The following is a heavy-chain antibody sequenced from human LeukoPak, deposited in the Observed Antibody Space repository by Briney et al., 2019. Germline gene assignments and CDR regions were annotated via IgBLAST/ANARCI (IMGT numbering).Heavy chain of an antibody. CDR2: ISGSGGST. CDR3: AKLSYYDFWSGKPEIDY. CDR1: GFTFSSYA. Sequence: GSLRLSCAASGFTFSSYAMSWVRQAPGKGLEWVSAISGSGGSTYYADSVKGRFTISRDNSKNTLYLQMNSLRAEDTAVYYCAKLSYYDFWSGKPEIDYRGRGTLVTVSS. J-gene: IGHJ4*02. V-gene: IGHV3-23*01. D-gene: IGHD3-3*01.